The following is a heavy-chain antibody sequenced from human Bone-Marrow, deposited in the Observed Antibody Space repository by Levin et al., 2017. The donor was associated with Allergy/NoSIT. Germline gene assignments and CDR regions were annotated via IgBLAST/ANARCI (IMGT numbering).Heavy chain of an antibody. J-gene: IGHJ4*02. V-gene: IGHV3-66*02. CDR2: IYSAGPT. Sequence: SCAASGFSVSGHYMSWVRQAPGKGLEWVSIIYSAGPTYYADSVEGRFTISRDNSKNTLFLQMNGLTPEDTAVYFCARTLLWHFDFWGQGALVTVSS. CDR3: ARTLLWHFDF. D-gene: IGHD2/OR15-2a*01. CDR1: GFSVSGHY.